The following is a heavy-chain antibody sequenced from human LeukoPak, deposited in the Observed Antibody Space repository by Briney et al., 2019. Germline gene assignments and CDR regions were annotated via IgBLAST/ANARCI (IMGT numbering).Heavy chain of an antibody. CDR2: IYYSGST. Sequence: NSSETLSLTCTVSGGSISSGDYYWSWIRQPPGKGLEWIGYIYYSGSTYYNPSLKSRVTISVDTSKNQFSLKLSSVTAADTAVYYCARGRGDFWSGYSNWFDPWGQGTLVTVSS. D-gene: IGHD3-3*01. CDR3: ARGRGDFWSGYSNWFDP. J-gene: IGHJ5*02. CDR1: GGSISSGDYY. V-gene: IGHV4-30-4*08.